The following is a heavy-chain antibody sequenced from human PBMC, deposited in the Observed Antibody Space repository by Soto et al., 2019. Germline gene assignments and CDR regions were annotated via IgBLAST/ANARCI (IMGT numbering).Heavy chain of an antibody. J-gene: IGHJ6*02. D-gene: IGHD6-13*01. CDR3: GRGPSPRAPAGGTPYYYAMDV. Sequence: ASVKVSCKASGYYFTAYDINWVRQASGQGLEWMGWMNPINGAAGSARRFQGRVSMTRNTATGTAYLELTNLRSDDTAVYFCGRGPSPRAPAGGTPYYYAMDVWGQGTTVTVSS. CDR1: GYYFTAYD. CDR2: MNPINGAA. V-gene: IGHV1-8*02.